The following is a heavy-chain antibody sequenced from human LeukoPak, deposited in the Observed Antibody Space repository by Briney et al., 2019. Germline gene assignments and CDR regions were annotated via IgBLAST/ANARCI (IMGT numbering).Heavy chain of an antibody. J-gene: IGHJ3*02. CDR1: GFTFTSSA. Sequence: SVKVSCKASGFTFTSSAMQWVRQARGQRLEWIGWIVVGSGNTNYAQKFQERVTITRDMSTSTAYMELSSLRSEDTAVYYCAAMDPYYDSSGYYPPDAFDIWGQGTMVTVSS. D-gene: IGHD3-22*01. CDR2: IVVGSGNT. CDR3: AAMDPYYDSSGYYPPDAFDI. V-gene: IGHV1-58*02.